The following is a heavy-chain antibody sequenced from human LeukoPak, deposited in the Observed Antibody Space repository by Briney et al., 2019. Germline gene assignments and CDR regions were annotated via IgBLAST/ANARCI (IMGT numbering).Heavy chain of an antibody. CDR2: ISSSSSYI. CDR3: ARDDGYYGSGSYYAIDY. V-gene: IGHV3-21*06. J-gene: IGHJ4*02. CDR1: GFTFSSYS. Sequence: GGSLRLSCAASGFTFSSYSMNWVRQAPGKGLEWVSSISSSSSYIYYADSMKGRFTISRDNAKNSLYLQMNSLRAEDTAVYYCARDDGYYGSGSYYAIDYWGQGTLVTVSS. D-gene: IGHD3-10*01.